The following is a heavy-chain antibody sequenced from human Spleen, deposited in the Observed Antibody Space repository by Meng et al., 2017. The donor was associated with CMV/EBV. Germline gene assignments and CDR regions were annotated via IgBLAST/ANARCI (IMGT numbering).Heavy chain of an antibody. J-gene: IGHJ2*01. CDR2: INPNSGGT. Sequence: ASVKVSCKASGYTFTGYYMHWVRQAPGQGLEWMGWINPNSGGTNYAQKFQDRVTMPRDTSISTAYMELSRLRSDDTAFYYCARALSYSNYWYFDLWGRGTLVTVSS. CDR1: GYTFTGYY. D-gene: IGHD4-11*01. V-gene: IGHV1-2*02. CDR3: ARALSYSNYWYFDL.